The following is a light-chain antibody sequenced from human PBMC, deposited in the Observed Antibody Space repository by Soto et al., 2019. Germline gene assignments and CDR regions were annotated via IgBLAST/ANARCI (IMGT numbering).Light chain of an antibody. CDR1: QSVSSY. Sequence: EIVVTQSPATLSLSPGERATLSCRASQSVSSYLAGYQQKPGQAPRLLIYDASNRATGIPARFSGSGSGTDFTLTISSLEPEDFAVYDCQQRSNWQGATFGGGTKVEIK. J-gene: IGKJ4*01. V-gene: IGKV3-11*01. CDR3: QQRSNWQGAT. CDR2: DAS.